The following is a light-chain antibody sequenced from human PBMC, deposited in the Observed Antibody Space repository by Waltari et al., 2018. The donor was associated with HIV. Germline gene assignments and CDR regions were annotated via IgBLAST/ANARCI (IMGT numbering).Light chain of an antibody. Sequence: IVLTQSPGTLSLSPGDSATLPCRARQSASSSYLAWYQQQPGQAPKLLIVGASSRAAGIPDRCSGSGSGTDCTLTSGRLEPEDFAVYYCQHYGRLLTGGGGTRVEIK. CDR3: QHYGRLLT. CDR2: GAS. CDR1: QSASSSY. V-gene: IGKV3-20*01. J-gene: IGKJ4*01.